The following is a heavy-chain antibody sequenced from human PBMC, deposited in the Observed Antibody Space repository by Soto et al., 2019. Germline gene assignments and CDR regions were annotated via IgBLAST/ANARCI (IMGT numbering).Heavy chain of an antibody. CDR2: IYYSGST. Sequence: QLQLQESGPGLVKPSETLSLTCTVSGGSISSSSYYWGWIRQPPGKGLEWIGSIYYSGSTYYNPSLKSRVTISVDTSKNQFSLKLSSVTAADTAVYYCARHSITIFGVVILAAWFDPWGQGTLVTVSS. J-gene: IGHJ5*02. D-gene: IGHD3-3*01. CDR3: ARHSITIFGVVILAAWFDP. V-gene: IGHV4-39*01. CDR1: GGSISSSSYY.